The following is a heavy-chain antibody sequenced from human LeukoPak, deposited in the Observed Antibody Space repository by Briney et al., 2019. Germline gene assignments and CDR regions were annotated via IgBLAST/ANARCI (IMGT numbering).Heavy chain of an antibody. CDR3: ARDLGGVGIFGVVIDY. J-gene: IGHJ4*02. D-gene: IGHD3-3*01. CDR1: GFTFSSYS. V-gene: IGHV3-21*01. CDR2: ISSSSSYI. Sequence: GGSLRLSCAASGFTFSSYSMNWVRQAPGKGLEWVSSISSSSSYIYYADSVKGRFTISRDNAKNSLYLQMNSLRAEDTAVYYCARDLGGVGIFGVVIDYWGQETLVTVSS.